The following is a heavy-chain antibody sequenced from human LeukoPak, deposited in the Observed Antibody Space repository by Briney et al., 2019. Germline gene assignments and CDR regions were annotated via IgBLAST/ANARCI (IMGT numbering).Heavy chain of an antibody. CDR2: IYHSGST. CDR3: ATSFELKAFDI. V-gene: IGHV4-38-2*02. CDR1: GYSISSGYY. Sequence: PSETLSLTCTVSGYSISSGYYWGWIRQPPGKGLEWIGSIYHSGSTYYNPSLKSRVTISVDTSKNQFSLKLSSVTAADTAVYYCATSFELKAFDIWGQGTMVTVSS. D-gene: IGHD1-7*01. J-gene: IGHJ3*02.